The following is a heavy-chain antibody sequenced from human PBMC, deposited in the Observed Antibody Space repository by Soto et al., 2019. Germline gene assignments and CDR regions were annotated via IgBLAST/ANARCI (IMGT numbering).Heavy chain of an antibody. Sequence: VQLQESGPGLVKPSETLSLSCDVSGASLLSSYCSWVRQPAGKGLEWIGHIFASGRTSYNPSLTSRVTISIDTPTNKFSRNLKTVTAADTAVYYCAKGWDVKSFDHWGQGARVTVSS. CDR3: AKGWDVKSFDH. J-gene: IGHJ4*02. V-gene: IGHV4-4*07. D-gene: IGHD1-26*01. CDR2: IFASGRT. CDR1: GASLLSSY.